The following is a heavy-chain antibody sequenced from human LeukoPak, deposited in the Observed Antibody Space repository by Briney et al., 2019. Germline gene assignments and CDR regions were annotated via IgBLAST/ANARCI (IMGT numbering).Heavy chain of an antibody. CDR1: GGSISSYY. CDR2: IYTSGST. D-gene: IGHD1-7*01. J-gene: IGHJ3*02. Sequence: AETLSLTCAVSGGSISSYYWSWIRQPAGKGLEWIGRIYTSGSTNYNPSLKSRVTMSVDTSTNQFSLKLSSVTAADTAVYYCARDGPLLTGTAAFDIWGPGTMVTVYS. V-gene: IGHV4-4*07. CDR3: ARDGPLLTGTAAFDI.